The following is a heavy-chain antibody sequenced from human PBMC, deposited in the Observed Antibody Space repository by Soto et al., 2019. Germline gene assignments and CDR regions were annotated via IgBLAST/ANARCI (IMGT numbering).Heavy chain of an antibody. CDR3: ARVTKEFRWFDP. CDR2: INPNSGGT. D-gene: IGHD2-8*01. CDR1: GYTFTGYY. V-gene: IGHV1-2*02. Sequence: VASVKVSCKASGYTFTGYYMHWVRQAPGQGLEWMGWINPNSGGTNYAQKFQGRVTMTRDTPISTAYMELSRLRSDDTAVYYCARVTKEFRWFDPWGQGTLVTVSS. J-gene: IGHJ5*02.